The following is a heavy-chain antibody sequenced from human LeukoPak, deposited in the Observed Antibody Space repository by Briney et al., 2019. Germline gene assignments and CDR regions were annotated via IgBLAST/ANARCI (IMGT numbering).Heavy chain of an antibody. CDR3: ARGKRAVYFFGSGSYTEGNYGLDV. J-gene: IGHJ6*04. V-gene: IGHV4-34*01. Sequence: SETLSLTCAVYGGSFSGYDWSWIRQPPGKELEWIGEINHSGSTNYNPSLKSRVAISVDTSTNLFSLNLSSVTAADTAVYYCARGKRAVYFFGSGSYTEGNYGLDVWGKGTTVTVSS. CDR1: GGSFSGYD. CDR2: INHSGST. D-gene: IGHD3-10*01.